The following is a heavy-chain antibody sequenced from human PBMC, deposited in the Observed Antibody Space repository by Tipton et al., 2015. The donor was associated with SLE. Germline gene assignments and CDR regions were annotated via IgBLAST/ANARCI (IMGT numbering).Heavy chain of an antibody. V-gene: IGHV4-34*01. Sequence: TLSLTCAVSGGSFSGWYWSWIRQPPGKGLEWIGELSQSGGTNYNPSLKSRVTISVDPSKNEFSLKLNSVTAAATAVYYCARRGQQLILRGRCDPWGQGTLVTVSS. J-gene: IGHJ5*02. D-gene: IGHD6-6*01. CDR2: LSQSGGT. CDR1: GGSFSGWY. CDR3: ARRGQQLILRGRCDP.